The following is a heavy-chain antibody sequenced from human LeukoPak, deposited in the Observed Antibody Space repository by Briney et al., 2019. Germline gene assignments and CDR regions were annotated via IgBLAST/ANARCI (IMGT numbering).Heavy chain of an antibody. J-gene: IGHJ4*02. CDR3: ASRALWFGELFDY. D-gene: IGHD3-10*01. CDR2: ISTYNGDT. Sequence: ASVKVSCKASGYTFTNYGINWVRQAPGQGLEWMGWISTYNGDTNYAQKVQGRVTMTTDTSTSTAYMELRSLRSDDTAVYYCASRALWFGELFDYWGQGTLVTVSS. CDR1: GYTFTNYG. V-gene: IGHV1-18*01.